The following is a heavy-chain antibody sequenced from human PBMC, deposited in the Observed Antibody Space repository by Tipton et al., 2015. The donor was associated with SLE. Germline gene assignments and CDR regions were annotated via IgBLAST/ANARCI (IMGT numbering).Heavy chain of an antibody. J-gene: IGHJ4*02. D-gene: IGHD5-12*01. CDR1: GGSISSSVYY. CDR3: AGAPSGYYFDS. CDR2: IYYSGST. Sequence: TLSLTCTVSGGSISSSVYYWAWIRQPPGKGLEWIGNIYYSGSTNYDPSLQSRVTISVDTSKNQFSLKVSSVTAADTAVYYCAGAPSGYYFDSWGQGTLVTVSS. V-gene: IGHV4-39*07.